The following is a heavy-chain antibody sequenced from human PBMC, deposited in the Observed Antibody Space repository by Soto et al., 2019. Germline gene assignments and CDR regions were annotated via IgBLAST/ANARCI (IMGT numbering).Heavy chain of an antibody. Sequence: PSETLSLTCSVSGGSITSYYWSWIRQSPGKGLEWIGYIHHSGSTNYNPSLKSRVTISIDTSKNQFSLKLSSVTAADTAFYYWARDAYSSGSYFFDYWGQGTLVTVSS. CDR1: GGSITSYY. J-gene: IGHJ4*02. D-gene: IGHD6-19*01. CDR3: ARDAYSSGSYFFDY. CDR2: IHHSGST. V-gene: IGHV4-59*01.